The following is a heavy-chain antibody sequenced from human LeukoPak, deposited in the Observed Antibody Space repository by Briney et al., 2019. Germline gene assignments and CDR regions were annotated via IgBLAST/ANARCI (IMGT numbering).Heavy chain of an antibody. CDR2: ISPSGDST. CDR1: GSTFSDYY. J-gene: IGHJ4*02. Sequence: GGSLRLSCAASGSTFSDYYMSWVRQAPGEGLEWVSAISPSGDSTTYPDSVKGRFTISRDNSKNMLYLQMNSLTAEDTAIYYCARRLLSGGVTDFFDYWGRGSLVTVAS. D-gene: IGHD2-8*02. CDR3: ARRLLSGGVTDFFDY. V-gene: IGHV3-23*01.